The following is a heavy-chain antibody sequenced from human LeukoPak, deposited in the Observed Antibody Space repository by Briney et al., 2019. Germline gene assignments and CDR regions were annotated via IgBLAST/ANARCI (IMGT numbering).Heavy chain of an antibody. D-gene: IGHD6-19*01. CDR2: INHSGST. CDR3: ASKQWLVLGYFDY. Sequence: SETLSLTCAVYGGSFSGYYWSWIRQPPGKGLEWIGEINHSGSTNYNPSLKSRVTIPVDTSKNQFSLKLSSVTAADTAVYYCASKQWLVLGYFDYWGQGTLVTVSS. J-gene: IGHJ4*02. V-gene: IGHV4-34*01. CDR1: GGSFSGYY.